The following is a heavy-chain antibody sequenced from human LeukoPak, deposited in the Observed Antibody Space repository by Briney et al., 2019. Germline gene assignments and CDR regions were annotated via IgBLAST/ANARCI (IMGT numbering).Heavy chain of an antibody. V-gene: IGHV3-30*18. CDR3: AKDRGGGSGYSYGLADF. J-gene: IGHJ4*02. Sequence: PGGSLRLSCAASGFTFSRLGMYWVRQAPGKGLEWVALVSHDGFNKYHADSVKGRFTISRDNSKNTLYLQMNSLTTDDTALYYCAKDRGGGSGYSYGLADFWGQGTLVTVSS. CDR1: GFTFSRLG. CDR2: VSHDGFNK. D-gene: IGHD5-18*01.